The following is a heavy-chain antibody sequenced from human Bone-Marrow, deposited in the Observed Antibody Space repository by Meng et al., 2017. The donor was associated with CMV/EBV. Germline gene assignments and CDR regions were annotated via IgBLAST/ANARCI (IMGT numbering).Heavy chain of an antibody. J-gene: IGHJ4*02. CDR1: GGTFSSYA. Sequence: KASGGTFSSYAISWVRQAPGQGLEWMGGIIPIFGTANYAQKFQGRVTITTDESTSTAYMELSSLRSEDTAVYYCARGQLELASSFDYWGQGTLVTVSS. D-gene: IGHD1-1*01. V-gene: IGHV1-69*05. CDR2: IIPIFGTA. CDR3: ARGQLELASSFDY.